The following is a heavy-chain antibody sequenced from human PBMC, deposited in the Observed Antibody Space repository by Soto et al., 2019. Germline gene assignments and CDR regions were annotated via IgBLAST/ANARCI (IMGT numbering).Heavy chain of an antibody. CDR3: ARVYQLLYYFDY. CDR2: IYYSGST. D-gene: IGHD2-2*01. CDR1: GGTISSGGYY. V-gene: IGHV4-31*03. J-gene: IGHJ4*02. Sequence: PSXTLSLTCTVSGGTISSGGYYWSWIRQQPGKGLEWIGYIYYSGSTYYNPSLKSRVTISVDTSKNQFSLKLSSVTAADTAVYYCARVYQLLYYFDYWGQGTLVTVSS.